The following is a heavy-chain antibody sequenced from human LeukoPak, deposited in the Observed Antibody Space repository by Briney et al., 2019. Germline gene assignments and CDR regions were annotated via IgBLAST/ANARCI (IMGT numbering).Heavy chain of an antibody. CDR1: GGSISSGSYY. V-gene: IGHV4-61*02. CDR2: IYTSGST. J-gene: IGHJ5*02. Sequence: SETLSLTCTVSGGSISSGSYYWSWIRQPAGKGLEWIGRIYTSGSTNYNPSLKSRVTISVDTSKNQFSLKLSSVTAADTAVYYCARVASGYYYGSGSRGWFDPWGQGTLVTVSS. CDR3: ARVASGYYYGSGSRGWFDP. D-gene: IGHD3-10*01.